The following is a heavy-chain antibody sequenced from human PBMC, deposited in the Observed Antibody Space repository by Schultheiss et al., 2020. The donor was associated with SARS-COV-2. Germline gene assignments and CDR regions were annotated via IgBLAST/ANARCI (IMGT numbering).Heavy chain of an antibody. D-gene: IGHD4-11*01. CDR1: GGSISSYY. J-gene: IGHJ5*02. V-gene: IGHV4-59*08. Sequence: SQTLSLTCTVSGGSISSYYWSWIRQPPGKGLEWIGYTYYSGSTNYNPSLKSRVTISVDTSKNQFSLKLSSVTAADTAVYYCARPDYSNYPSWFDPWGQGTLVTVSS. CDR3: ARPDYSNYPSWFDP. CDR2: TYYSGST.